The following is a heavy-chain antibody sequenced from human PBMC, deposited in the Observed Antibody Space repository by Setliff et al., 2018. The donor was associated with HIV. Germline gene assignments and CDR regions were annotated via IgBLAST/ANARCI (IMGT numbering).Heavy chain of an antibody. CDR2: IHSNGNT. J-gene: IGHJ5*02. CDR3: ARGRKAVGDWFDP. CDR1: GGSINYYY. Sequence: SETLSLTCTVSGGSINYYYWNWIRQPAGKGLEWLGRIHSNGNTNFNPFLKSRINMSVDMSKNQVSMKLTSVTAADTALYYCARGRKAVGDWFDPWGQGIQVTVSS. V-gene: IGHV4-4*07. D-gene: IGHD1-26*01.